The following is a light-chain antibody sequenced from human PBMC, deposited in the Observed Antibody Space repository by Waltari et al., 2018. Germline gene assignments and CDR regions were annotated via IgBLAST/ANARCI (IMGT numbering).Light chain of an antibody. V-gene: IGLV1-40*01. J-gene: IGLJ3*02. CDR3: QSYDSSLSGSWV. CDR1: SPNIGAGYD. Sequence: QSVLTQPPSVSGAPGQRVTISCPGSSPNIGAGYDVHWSQQLPGTAPKLLIYGNSNRPSGVPDRFSGSKSGTSASLAITGLQAEDEADYYCQSYDSSLSGSWVFGGGTKLTVL. CDR2: GNS.